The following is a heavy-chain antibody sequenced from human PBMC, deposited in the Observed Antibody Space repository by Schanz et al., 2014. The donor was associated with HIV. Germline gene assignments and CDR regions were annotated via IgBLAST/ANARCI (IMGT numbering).Heavy chain of an antibody. CDR1: GFTFSSYA. Sequence: QVQLVESGGGVVQPGRSLRLSCAASGFTFSSYALHWVRQAPGKGLEWVALISYDGNDKYYADSVKGRFTISRDNSKNTLFLQMNSLRAEDTAIYYCARSPDWAGTDAFDIWGQGTMVTVSS. CDR3: ARSPDWAGTDAFDI. CDR2: ISYDGNDK. J-gene: IGHJ3*02. D-gene: IGHD6-19*01. V-gene: IGHV3-30*03.